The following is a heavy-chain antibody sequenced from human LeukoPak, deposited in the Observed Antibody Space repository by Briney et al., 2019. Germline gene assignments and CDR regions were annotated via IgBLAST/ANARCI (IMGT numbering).Heavy chain of an antibody. Sequence: PGGSLRLSCAASGFTFSNYAMSGVRQAPGKGLEWVANIKKDGSQKYYVDSVKGRFTISRDNAKNSLYLQMSSLRAEDTAVYYCARTQLWLSLDYWGQGTLVTVSS. CDR3: ARTQLWLSLDY. D-gene: IGHD5-18*01. CDR1: GFTFSNYA. CDR2: IKKDGSQK. V-gene: IGHV3-7*03. J-gene: IGHJ4*02.